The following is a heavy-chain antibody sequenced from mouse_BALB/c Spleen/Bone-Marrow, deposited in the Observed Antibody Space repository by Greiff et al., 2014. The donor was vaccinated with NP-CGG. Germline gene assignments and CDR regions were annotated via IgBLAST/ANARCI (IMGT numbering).Heavy chain of an antibody. CDR2: IYPGDGDT. J-gene: IGHJ2*01. V-gene: IGHV1-87*01. CDR3: ARNFPLDY. CDR1: GYTFTSYW. Sequence: QVQLQQSGAELARPGASVKLSCKASGYTFTSYWMQWVKQRPGQGLEWIGAIYPGDGDTGYTQKFKGKATLTADKSSTTAYMQLSSLTSEDSAVYYCARNFPLDYWGQGTTLTVSS.